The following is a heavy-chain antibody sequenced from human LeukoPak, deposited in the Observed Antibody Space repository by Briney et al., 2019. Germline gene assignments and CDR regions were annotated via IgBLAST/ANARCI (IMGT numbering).Heavy chain of an antibody. V-gene: IGHV1-8*03. CDR2: MNPNRGNT. Sequence: ASVKVSCKASGYTFPSDDINWVRQATGQGLEWMGWMNPNRGNTGHAQKFQGRVTLTRNTSISTAYMELSSLRSEDTAVYYCARVHRRCSSTSCYRAAWFDPWGQGTLVTVSS. J-gene: IGHJ5*02. CDR3: ARVHRRCSSTSCYRAAWFDP. CDR1: GYTFPSDD. D-gene: IGHD2-2*02.